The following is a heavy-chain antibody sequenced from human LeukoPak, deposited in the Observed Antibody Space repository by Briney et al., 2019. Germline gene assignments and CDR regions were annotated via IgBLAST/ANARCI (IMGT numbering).Heavy chain of an antibody. CDR2: ISYDGSNK. CDR1: GFTFSSYG. CDR3: AKDDRYCSGGSCPFDY. V-gene: IGHV3-30*18. D-gene: IGHD2-15*01. Sequence: PGGSLRLSCAASGFTFSSYGMHWVRQAPGEGLEWVAVISYDGSNKYYADSVKGRFTISRDNSKNTLYLQMNSLRAEDTAVYYCAKDDRYCSGGSCPFDYWGQGTLVTVSP. J-gene: IGHJ4*02.